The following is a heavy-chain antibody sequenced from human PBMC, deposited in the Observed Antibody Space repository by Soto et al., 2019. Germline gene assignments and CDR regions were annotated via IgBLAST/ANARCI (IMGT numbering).Heavy chain of an antibody. CDR1: GFTFSDYA. CDR3: AKGGRQWLVTSDFNY. J-gene: IGHJ4*02. CDR2: VSHDGRNT. V-gene: IGHV3-30*18. D-gene: IGHD6-19*01. Sequence: VQLVESGGGVVQPGRSLRLSCAASGFTFSDYAMHWVRQAPGKGLEWVAVVSHDGRNTHYADSVKGRFTISRDRSNNTVAQEMTSLRAADRAVCYCAKGGRQWLVTSDFNYWGQGALVTVSS.